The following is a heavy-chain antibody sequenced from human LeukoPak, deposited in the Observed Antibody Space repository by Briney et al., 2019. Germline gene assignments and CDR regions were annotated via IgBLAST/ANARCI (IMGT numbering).Heavy chain of an antibody. CDR1: GFTVSSNY. V-gene: IGHV3-66*01. CDR2: IYSGGST. D-gene: IGHD6-19*01. Sequence: GGSLRLSCAASGFTVSSNYMSWVRQAPGKGLEWVSVIYSGGSTYYADSVKGRFTISRDNSKNTLYLQMNSLRAEDTAVYYCAKSPGGWYFDYWGQGTLVTVSS. CDR3: AKSPGGWYFDY. J-gene: IGHJ4*02.